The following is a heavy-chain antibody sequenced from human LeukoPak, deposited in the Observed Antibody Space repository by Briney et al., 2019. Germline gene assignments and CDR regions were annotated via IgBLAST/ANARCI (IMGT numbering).Heavy chain of an antibody. J-gene: IGHJ5*02. CDR2: IIPILGTA. CDR1: RGTFSSYT. CDR3: ARASAEYQLLYSVGWFDP. Sequence: ASVKVSCKASRGTFSSYTISWVRQAPGQGLEWTGRIIPILGTANYAQKFQGRVTITADKSTSTAYMGLSSLRSEDTAVYYCARASAEYQLLYSVGWFDPWGQGTLVTVSS. D-gene: IGHD2-2*02. V-gene: IGHV1-69*08.